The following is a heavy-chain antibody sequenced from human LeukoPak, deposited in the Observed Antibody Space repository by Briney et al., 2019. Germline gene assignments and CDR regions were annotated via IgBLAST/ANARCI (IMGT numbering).Heavy chain of an antibody. CDR1: GFTFSNYG. J-gene: IGHJ4*02. D-gene: IGHD3-22*01. CDR2: ISGSGGNR. V-gene: IGHV3-23*01. Sequence: GGSLRLSCAASGFTFSNYGVSWVRQAPGKGLEWVSVISGSGGNRNYGDAVKGRFTISRDNSNNTLYPQMNSLRAEDTAVYYCARVRLTYDSRGLRYYFDYWGQGTLVTVSS. CDR3: ARVRLTYDSRGLRYYFDY.